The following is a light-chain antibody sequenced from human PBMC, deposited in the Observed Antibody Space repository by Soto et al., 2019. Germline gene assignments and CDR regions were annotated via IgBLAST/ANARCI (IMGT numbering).Light chain of an antibody. Sequence: QSALTQPASVSGSPGQSITISCTGTSIDIGAYNFVSWYQQHPGNAPKLMLYDVNIRPSGVSNRFSGSKSGNTASLTISGLQAEDEADYYCTSWTTSTTMIFGGGTKVTVL. CDR3: TSWTTSTTMI. CDR2: DVN. J-gene: IGLJ2*01. V-gene: IGLV2-14*03. CDR1: SIDIGAYNF.